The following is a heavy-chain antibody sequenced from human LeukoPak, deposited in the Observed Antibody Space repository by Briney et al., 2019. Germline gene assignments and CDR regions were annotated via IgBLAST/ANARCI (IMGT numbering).Heavy chain of an antibody. Sequence: GGSLRLSCAASGFTFSSYAMSWVRQAPGKGLEWVSAITDSGGDTYHADSVKGRFTISRGNSKNTLYPQMNSLRVEDAALYYCAKGSSSSRPYYFDYWGQGTPVTVSS. J-gene: IGHJ4*02. CDR2: ITDSGGDT. D-gene: IGHD6-6*01. V-gene: IGHV3-23*01. CDR3: AKGSSSSRPYYFDY. CDR1: GFTFSSYA.